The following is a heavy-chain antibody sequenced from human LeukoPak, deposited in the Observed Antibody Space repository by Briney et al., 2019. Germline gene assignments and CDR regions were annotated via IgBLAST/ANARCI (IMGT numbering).Heavy chain of an antibody. D-gene: IGHD3-10*01. CDR1: GLTVSSNY. Sequence: PGGSLSLSCAPCGLTVSSNYMSWVRQAPGKGLEWVSVIYSGGSTYYADSVKGRFTISRDNSKNTLYLQMNSLRAEDTAVYYCARGGLLLWFGELLFRGGDFDYWGQGTLVTVSS. CDR2: IYSGGST. J-gene: IGHJ4*02. V-gene: IGHV3-53*01. CDR3: ARGGLLLWFGELLFRGGDFDY.